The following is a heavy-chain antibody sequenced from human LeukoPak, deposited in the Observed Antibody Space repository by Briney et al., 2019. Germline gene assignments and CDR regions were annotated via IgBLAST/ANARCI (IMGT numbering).Heavy chain of an antibody. CDR2: ISYHGRA. CDR3: ARRKGGNTWFDV. J-gene: IGHJ5*02. V-gene: IGHV4-59*08. CDR1: GVSINGFF. Sequence: PLETLSLTCHVSGVSINGFFWDWIRQTPGNGLEWLGDISYHGRANYNPSLESRLTMSVDASKNQFSLSVQSVTAADTALYYCARRKGGNTWFDVWGQGIQVTVSS.